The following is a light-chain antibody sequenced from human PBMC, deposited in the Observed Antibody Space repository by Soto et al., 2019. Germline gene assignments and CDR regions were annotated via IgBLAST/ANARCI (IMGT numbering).Light chain of an antibody. CDR1: ESVVSNY. CDR2: GAS. Sequence: EIVLTQSPGTLSVSPGERATLSCRATESVVSNYLAWYQLKPGQAPRLLIYGASSRATGILDRFSGSGSGTDFTLTISRLEPEDFAVYYCQQYVTSPWAFGQGTKVDIK. J-gene: IGKJ1*01. CDR3: QQYVTSPWA. V-gene: IGKV3-20*01.